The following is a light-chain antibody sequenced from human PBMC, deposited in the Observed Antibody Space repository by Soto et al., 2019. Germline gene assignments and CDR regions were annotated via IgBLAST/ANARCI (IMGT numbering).Light chain of an antibody. CDR1: RSNIGAVYD. CDR2: GNT. Sequence: QSVLTQPPSVSGAPGQRVTISCTGSRSNIGAVYDVHWYQQFPGTAPKLLIYGNTNRPSGVPDRFSGTKSGTSASLAITGLQVEEEADYYCQSYDSSLVVFGGGTKLTVL. CDR3: QSYDSSLVV. J-gene: IGLJ2*01. V-gene: IGLV1-40*01.